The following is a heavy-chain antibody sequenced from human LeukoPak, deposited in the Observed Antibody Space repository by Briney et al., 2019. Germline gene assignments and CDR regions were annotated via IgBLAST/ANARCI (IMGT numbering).Heavy chain of an antibody. CDR1: GYTLTELS. CDR3: ATGSLRLGEFSLGY. J-gene: IGHJ4*02. V-gene: IGHV1-24*01. D-gene: IGHD3-16*02. CDR2: FDPEDGET. Sequence: ASVKVSCKVSGYTLTELSMHWVRQAPGKGLEWMGGFDPEDGETVYAQRFQGRVTKTEDTSTDTAYMELSRLTSEDTAVYYCATGSLRLGEFSLGYWGQGTLVTVSS.